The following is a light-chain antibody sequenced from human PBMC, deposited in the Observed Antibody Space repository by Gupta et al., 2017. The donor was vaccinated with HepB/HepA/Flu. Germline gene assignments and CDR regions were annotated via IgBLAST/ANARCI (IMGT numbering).Light chain of an antibody. CDR1: QSISSY. J-gene: IGKJ2*01. CDR2: AAS. V-gene: IGKV1-39*01. Sequence: DIQMTQSPSSLSVSVGDRVTITCRASQSISSYLNWYQQKPGKAPKLLIYAASSLQSGVPSRFSGSGSGTDVTPTISSLQPEDFATYYCQQSYSTPPNTFGQGTKLEIK. CDR3: QQSYSTPPNT.